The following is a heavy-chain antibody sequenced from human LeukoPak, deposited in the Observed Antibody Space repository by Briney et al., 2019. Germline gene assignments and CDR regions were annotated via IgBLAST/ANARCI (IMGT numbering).Heavy chain of an antibody. D-gene: IGHD5-18*01. CDR2: IKQDGSEK. CDR1: GFTFSSYW. V-gene: IGHV3-7*01. CDR3: ASRGYSYGYSVRY. Sequence: GGSLRLSCAASGFTFSSYWMSWVRQAPGKGLEWVANIKQDGSEKYYVDSVEGRFTISRDNAKNSLYLQMNSLRAEDTAVYYCASRGYSYGYSVRYWGQGTLVTASS. J-gene: IGHJ4*02.